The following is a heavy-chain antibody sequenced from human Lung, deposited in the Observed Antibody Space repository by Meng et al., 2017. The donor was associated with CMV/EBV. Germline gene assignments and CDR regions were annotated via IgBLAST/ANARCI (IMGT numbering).Heavy chain of an antibody. V-gene: IGHV3-53*01. CDR1: GFTVRNNY. CDR2: IYSDGYT. CDR3: AREGYCSSTTCSSYYYYGMDV. J-gene: IGHJ6*02. D-gene: IGHD2-2*01. Sequence: ESXKISXAASGFTVRNNYMSWVRQAPGKGLEWVSVIYSDGYTYYADSVKGRFTISRDNSKDTLYLQMNSLRAEDTAVYYCAREGYCSSTTCSSYYYYGMDVWGQGXTVTVSS.